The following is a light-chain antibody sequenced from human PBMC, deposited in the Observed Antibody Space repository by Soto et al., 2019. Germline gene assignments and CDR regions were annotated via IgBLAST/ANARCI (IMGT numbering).Light chain of an antibody. V-gene: IGLV2-14*01. J-gene: IGLJ1*01. CDR2: DVS. CDR1: SSDVGGYNY. CDR3: SSYTSSSTRV. Sequence: QSALSPPASVFGSPGQSITISCTGTSSDVGGYNYVSWYQQHPGKAPKLMIYDVSNRPSGVSNRFSGSKSGNTASLTISGLQAEDEADYYCSSYTSSSTRVFGTGTKVTVL.